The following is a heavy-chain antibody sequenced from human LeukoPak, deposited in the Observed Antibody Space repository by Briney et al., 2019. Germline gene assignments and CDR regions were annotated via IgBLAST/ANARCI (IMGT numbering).Heavy chain of an antibody. D-gene: IGHD3-22*01. J-gene: IGHJ5*02. Sequence: PSETLSLTCTVSGGSISHYYWSWIRQPPGKGLEWIGYIYYSGSTNYNPSLKRRVTISVDTCKKQFSLKLSSVTAADTAVYYCARGYYDSSGYLISYNWFDPWGQGTLVTVSS. CDR3: ARGYYDSSGYLISYNWFDP. V-gene: IGHV4-59*01. CDR1: GGSISHYY. CDR2: IYYSGST.